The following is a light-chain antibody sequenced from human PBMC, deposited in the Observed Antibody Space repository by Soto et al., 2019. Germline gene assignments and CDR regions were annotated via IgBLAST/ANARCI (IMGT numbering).Light chain of an antibody. V-gene: IGKV3-11*01. Sequence: EIVLTQSPATLSLSPGERATLSCRTSQSVTSNLAWYQQKPGQIPRLLIYDASKRATGIPARVSGSGSGTDFPLTISSLEPEDFAVYYCQQRSNWPLTFGGGTKVEIK. CDR2: DAS. CDR1: QSVTSN. CDR3: QQRSNWPLT. J-gene: IGKJ4*01.